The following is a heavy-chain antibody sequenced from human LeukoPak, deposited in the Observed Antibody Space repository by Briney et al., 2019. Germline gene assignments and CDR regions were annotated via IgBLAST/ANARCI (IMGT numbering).Heavy chain of an antibody. V-gene: IGHV1-69*13. D-gene: IGHD2-2*01. CDR1: GGTFSSYA. Sequence: ASVKVSCKASGGTFSSYAISWVRQAPGQGLEWMGGIIPIFGTANYAQKFQGRVTITADESTSTAYMELSSLRSEDTAVYYCAREMYCSSTSCPYVDYWGQGTLVTVSS. CDR2: IIPIFGTA. CDR3: AREMYCSSTSCPYVDY. J-gene: IGHJ4*02.